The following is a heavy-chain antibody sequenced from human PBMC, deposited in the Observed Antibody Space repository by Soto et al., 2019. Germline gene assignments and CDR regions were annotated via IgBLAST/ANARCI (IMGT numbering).Heavy chain of an antibody. D-gene: IGHD5-12*01. V-gene: IGHV4-61*08. Sequence: SETLSLTCTVSGGSISSGGYYWSWIRQHPGKGLEWIGYTYYSGSTYYNPSLKSRVTISVDTSKNQFSLKLSSVTAADTAVYYCARDGATGSDYWGQGTLVTVSS. CDR1: GGSISSGGYY. CDR2: TYYSGST. CDR3: ARDGATGSDY. J-gene: IGHJ4*02.